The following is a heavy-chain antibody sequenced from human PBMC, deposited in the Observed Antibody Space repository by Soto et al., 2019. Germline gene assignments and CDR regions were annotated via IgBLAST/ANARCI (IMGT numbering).Heavy chain of an antibody. J-gene: IGHJ4*02. CDR2: INHSGST. D-gene: IGHD2-2*01. V-gene: IGHV4-34*01. Sequence: QVQLQQWGAGLLNPSETLSLTCAVYGGSFSGYYWSWIRQPAGKGLEWIGEINHSGSTNYNPSLKSRVTISVDTSKNQFSLKLSSVTAADTAVYYCARGGCSSTSCYPVNYFDYWGQGTLVTVSS. CDR1: GGSFSGYY. CDR3: ARGGCSSTSCYPVNYFDY.